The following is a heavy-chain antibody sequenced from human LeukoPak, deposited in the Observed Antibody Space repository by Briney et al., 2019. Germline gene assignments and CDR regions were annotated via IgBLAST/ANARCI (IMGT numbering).Heavy chain of an antibody. V-gene: IGHV1-24*01. CDR1: GYTLTELS. Sequence: ASVKVSCKVSGYTLTELSMHWVRQAPGKGLEWMGGFDVEGGETIYARKFQGRVTMTGDTSTDTAYMELSSLRSEDTAVYYCAALQFWGQGTLVTVSS. CDR3: AALQF. J-gene: IGHJ4*02. CDR2: FDVEGGET.